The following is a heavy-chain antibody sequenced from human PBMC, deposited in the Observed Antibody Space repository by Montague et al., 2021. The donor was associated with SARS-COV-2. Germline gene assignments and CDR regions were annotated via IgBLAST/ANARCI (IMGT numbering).Heavy chain of an antibody. V-gene: IGHV4-59*11. CDR3: AREFRIKLWRTNWYFGL. CDR2: FDHSGDT. J-gene: IGHJ2*01. Sequence: SETLSLTCSVSGGSISGHYCCWIRQPPGKGLEWIGNFDHSGDTKSNPYLKSRATISVDTSTNQFDLRLNSVTAADTAVYYCAREFRIKLWRTNWYFGLWGQGALVTVSS. CDR1: GGSISGHY. D-gene: IGHD3-16*01.